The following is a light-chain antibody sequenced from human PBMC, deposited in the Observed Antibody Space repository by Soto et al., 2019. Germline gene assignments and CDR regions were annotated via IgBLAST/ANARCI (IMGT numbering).Light chain of an antibody. V-gene: IGLV1-40*01. CDR1: SSNIGAGYY. Sequence: QSVLTQPPSVSGAPGQRVTISCIGSSSNIGAGYYVHWYQQRPGTAPKLLIFGNINRPSGVPDRFSGSKSGTSASLAITGLQAEDEGDYYCQSYDSTLSARYVFGTGAKLTVL. CDR3: QSYDSTLSARYV. J-gene: IGLJ1*01. CDR2: GNI.